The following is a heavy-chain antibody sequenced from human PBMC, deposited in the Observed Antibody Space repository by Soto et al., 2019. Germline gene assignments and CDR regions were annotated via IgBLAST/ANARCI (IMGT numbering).Heavy chain of an antibody. V-gene: IGHV1-18*01. D-gene: IGHD3-10*01. J-gene: IGHJ5*02. CDR2: ISAYNGNT. CDR3: ARDQPTAGGFGELLGWFDP. CDR1: GYTFTSYG. Sequence: QVQLVQSGAEVKKPGASVKVSCKASGYTFTSYGISWVRQAPGQGLEWMGWISAYNGNTNYPQKLQGRVTMTTDTSTSTAYMELRSLGSDDTAVYYCARDQPTAGGFGELLGWFDPWGQGTLVTVSS.